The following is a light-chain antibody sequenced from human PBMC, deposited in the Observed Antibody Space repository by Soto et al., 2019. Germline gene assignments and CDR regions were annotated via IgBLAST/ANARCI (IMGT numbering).Light chain of an antibody. J-gene: IGKJ4*01. CDR3: QQYCTSLT. Sequence: VLTQSPATLSLSPGERATLSCGASQIVSSTYLACYQKRPCLAPRLLIYDVSNRFTGFPGRFIGSWSGTDFALTISILTPEDFAVYYGQQYCTSLTFGVGTKVEIK. CDR1: QIVSSTY. CDR2: DVS. V-gene: IGKV3D-20*01.